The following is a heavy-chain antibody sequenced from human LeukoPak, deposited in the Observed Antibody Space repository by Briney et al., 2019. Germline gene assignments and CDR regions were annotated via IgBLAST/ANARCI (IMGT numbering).Heavy chain of an antibody. CDR3: AKDRGVVVITKDLDY. J-gene: IGHJ4*02. Sequence: PGGSLRLSCAASGFTFSSYAMHWVRQAPGKGLEWVAVISYDGSNKYYADSVKGRFTISRDNSKNTLYLQMNSLRAEDTAVYYCAKDRGVVVITKDLDYWGQGTLVTVSS. CDR1: GFTFSSYA. V-gene: IGHV3-30*04. D-gene: IGHD3-22*01. CDR2: ISYDGSNK.